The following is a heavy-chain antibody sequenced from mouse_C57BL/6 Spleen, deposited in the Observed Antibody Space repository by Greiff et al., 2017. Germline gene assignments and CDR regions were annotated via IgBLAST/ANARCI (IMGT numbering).Heavy chain of an antibody. CDR1: GYTFTSYW. V-gene: IGHV1-64*01. CDR3: ARSGYGNYLYAMDY. CDR2: IHPNSGST. Sequence: VQLQQPGAELVKPGASVKLSCKASGYTFTSYWMHWVKQRPGQGLEWIGMIHPNSGSTNYNEKFKSKATLTVDKSSSTAYMQLSSLTSEDSAVYYCARSGYGNYLYAMDYWGQGTSVTVSS. J-gene: IGHJ4*01. D-gene: IGHD2-10*02.